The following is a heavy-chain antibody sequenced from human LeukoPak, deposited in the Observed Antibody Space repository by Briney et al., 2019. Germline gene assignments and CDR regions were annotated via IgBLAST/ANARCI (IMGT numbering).Heavy chain of an antibody. CDR1: GYSFTSYW. Sequence: GESLKISCKGSGYSFTSYWIGWVRQMPGKGLEWMGIIYPGDSDTRYSPSFQGQVTISADKSISTAYLQWGSLKASATAMYYCARTYYYGSGSSYNPAYWGQGTLVTVST. CDR2: IYPGDSDT. D-gene: IGHD3-10*01. J-gene: IGHJ4*02. V-gene: IGHV5-51*01. CDR3: ARTYYYGSGSSYNPAY.